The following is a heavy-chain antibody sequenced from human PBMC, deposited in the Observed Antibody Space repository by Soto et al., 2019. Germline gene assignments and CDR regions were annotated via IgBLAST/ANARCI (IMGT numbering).Heavy chain of an antibody. Sequence: ASVKVSCKASGGSFSSYAISWVRQATGQGLEWMGWMNPNSGNTSYAQKFQGRVTMTTDTSTSTAYMELRSLRSDDTAVYYCARDHVYGDFTDYWGQGTLVTVSS. CDR3: ARDHVYGDFTDY. V-gene: IGHV1-18*01. CDR2: MNPNSGNT. CDR1: GGSFSSYA. D-gene: IGHD4-17*01. J-gene: IGHJ4*02.